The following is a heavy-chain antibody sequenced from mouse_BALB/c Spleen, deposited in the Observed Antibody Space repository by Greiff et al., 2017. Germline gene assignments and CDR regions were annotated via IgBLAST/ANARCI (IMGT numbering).Heavy chain of an antibody. V-gene: IGHV1-63*02. CDR3: ARGDNYYGSSYGFAY. CDR2: IYPGGGYT. D-gene: IGHD1-1*01. CDR1: GYTFTNYW. J-gene: IGHJ3*01. Sequence: VQLQQSGAELVRPGTSVKISCKASGYTFTNYWLGWVKQRPGHGLEWIGDIYPGGGYTNYNEKFKGKATLTADTSSSTAYMQLSSLTSEDSAVYFCARGDNYYGSSYGFAYWGQGTLVTVSA.